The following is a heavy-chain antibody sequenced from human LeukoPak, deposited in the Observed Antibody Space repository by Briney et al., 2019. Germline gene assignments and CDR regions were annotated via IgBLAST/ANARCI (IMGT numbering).Heavy chain of an antibody. CDR2: ISAYNGNT. V-gene: IGHV1-18*01. D-gene: IGHD2-8*02. CDR3: YCTGSSNFDY. Sequence: ASVKVSCKASGYTFTSYGISWVRQAPGQGLEWMGWISAYNGNTNYAQKLQGRVTMTRDTSTSTVYMELSSLRSEDTAVYYCYCTGSSNFDYWGQGTLVTVSS. CDR1: GYTFTSYG. J-gene: IGHJ4*02.